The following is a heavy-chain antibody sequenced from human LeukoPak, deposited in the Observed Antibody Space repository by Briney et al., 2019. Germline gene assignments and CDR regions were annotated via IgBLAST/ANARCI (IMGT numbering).Heavy chain of an antibody. Sequence: GTSVKVSCKASGYTFIAYYMHWVRQAPGQGLEWMGRVNPNGGGTNYAQKFQCRVTLTRDTSISTFYMELSSLISDDTAVYFFARDVRSVVPDDMTGNYHYYMDVWGRGTTVTVSS. CDR3: ARDVRSVVPDDMTGNYHYYMDV. CDR2: VNPNGGGT. D-gene: IGHD2-2*01. V-gene: IGHV1-2*06. J-gene: IGHJ6*03. CDR1: GYTFIAYY.